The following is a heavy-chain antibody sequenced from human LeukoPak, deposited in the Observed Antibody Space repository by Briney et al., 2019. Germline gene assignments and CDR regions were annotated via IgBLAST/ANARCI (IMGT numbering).Heavy chain of an antibody. J-gene: IGHJ3*01. CDR1: GFTFSNYL. D-gene: IGHD4-23*01. CDR2: ISTDGSFT. Sequence: PGGSLRPSCAASGFTFSNYLMHWVRQTPGKGLVWTSRISTDGSFTNYADSVKGRFTISRDNAKNSLYLQMNSLRPEDTALYYCVRDSGSTTVLIDDAFDLWGQGTMVTVSS. CDR3: VRDSGSTTVLIDDAFDL. V-gene: IGHV3-74*01.